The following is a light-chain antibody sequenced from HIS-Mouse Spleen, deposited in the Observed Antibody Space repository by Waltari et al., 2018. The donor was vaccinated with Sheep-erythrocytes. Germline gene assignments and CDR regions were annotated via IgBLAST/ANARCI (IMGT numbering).Light chain of an antibody. CDR2: DAS. Sequence: AIQLTQSPSSLSASVGDRVTIPCRASQGISSALAWYQQKPGKAPKLLLYDASSLESGVPSRFSGSGSGTDFTLTISSLQPEDFATYYCQQFNNYPRTFGQGTKVEIK. CDR1: QGISSA. J-gene: IGKJ1*01. V-gene: IGKV1D-13*01. CDR3: QQFNNYPRT.